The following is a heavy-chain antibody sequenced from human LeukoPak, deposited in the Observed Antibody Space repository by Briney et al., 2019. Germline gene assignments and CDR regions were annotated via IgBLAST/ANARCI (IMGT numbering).Heavy chain of an antibody. CDR2: INHSGST. D-gene: IGHD2-2*02. Sequence: SETLSLTCAVYGGSFSGYYWGWIRQPPGKGLEWIGEINHSGSTNYNPSLKSRVTISVDTSKNQFSLKLSSVTAADTAVYYCARRGWTRYTVNYFDYWGQGTLVTVSS. V-gene: IGHV4-34*01. CDR1: GGSFSGYY. J-gene: IGHJ4*02. CDR3: ARRGWTRYTVNYFDY.